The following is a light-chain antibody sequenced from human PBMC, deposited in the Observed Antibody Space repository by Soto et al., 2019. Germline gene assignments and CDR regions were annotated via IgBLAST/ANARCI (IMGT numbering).Light chain of an antibody. CDR1: QSISSS. J-gene: IGKJ1*01. CDR2: GTT. Sequence: EIVMTQSPATLSLSPGERATLSCMASQSISSSLAWYQQRPGQAPRLLIYGTTTRAAGVPSRFSGSGSGAEFTLTISSMQSEDFAFYYCQQYNNWPKTFGQGTKVEIK. V-gene: IGKV3-15*01. CDR3: QQYNNWPKT.